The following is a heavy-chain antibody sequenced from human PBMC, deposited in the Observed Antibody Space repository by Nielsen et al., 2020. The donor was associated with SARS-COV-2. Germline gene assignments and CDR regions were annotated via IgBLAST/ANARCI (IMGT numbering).Heavy chain of an antibody. V-gene: IGHV1-8*01. CDR3: ARAPGGYSYGNEPDYYYYGMDV. D-gene: IGHD5-18*01. J-gene: IGHJ6*02. Sequence: ASVKVSCKASGYTFTSYDINWVRQATGQGLEWMGWMNPNSGNTGYAQKFQGRVTMTRNTSISTAYMELSSLRSEDTAVYYCARAPGGYSYGNEPDYYYYGMDVWGQGTTVTVSS. CDR2: MNPNSGNT. CDR1: GYTFTSYD.